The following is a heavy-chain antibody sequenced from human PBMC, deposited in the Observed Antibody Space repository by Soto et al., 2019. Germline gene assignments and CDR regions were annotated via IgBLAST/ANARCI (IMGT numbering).Heavy chain of an antibody. J-gene: IGHJ6*02. CDR2: IIPIFGTA. CDR3: ARALRSSSSWDLYYYYGMDV. Sequence: QVQLVQSGAEVKKPGSSVKVSCKASGGTFSSYAISWVRQAPGQGLEWMGGIIPIFGTANYAQKFQGRVTITADESTSTAYMELSSLRSEDKAVYYCARALRSSSSWDLYYYYGMDVWGQGTTVTVSS. D-gene: IGHD6-13*01. V-gene: IGHV1-69*01. CDR1: GGTFSSYA.